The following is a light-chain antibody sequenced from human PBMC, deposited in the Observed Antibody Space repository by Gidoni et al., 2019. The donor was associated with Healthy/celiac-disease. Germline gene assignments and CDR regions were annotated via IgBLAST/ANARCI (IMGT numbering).Light chain of an antibody. CDR3: QQYDNLPT. CDR2: DAS. J-gene: IGKJ5*01. Sequence: DIQMTQSPSSLSASVGDRVTITFQASQDISNYLNLYQQKPGKAPKLLIYDASNWETGVPSRFSGSGSGTDFTFTISSLQPEDIATYYCQQYDNLPTFGQGTRLEIK. CDR1: QDISNY. V-gene: IGKV1-33*01.